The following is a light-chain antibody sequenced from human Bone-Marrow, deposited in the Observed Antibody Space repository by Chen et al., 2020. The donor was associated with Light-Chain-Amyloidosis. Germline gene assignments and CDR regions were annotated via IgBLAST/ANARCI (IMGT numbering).Light chain of an antibody. CDR1: YSDVGSHNF. CDR3: CSYGGRFSLM. Sequence: QSALTQPASVSGSPGQSVTIACTGSYSDVGSHNFVSWYQLHPGSAPKLILYGVNNRPSGVSGRFSGYKTAKTASRTISGLLGEDEADYCGCSYGGRFSLMFGGGTKLPVL. V-gene: IGLV2-23*02. J-gene: IGLJ3*02. CDR2: GVN.